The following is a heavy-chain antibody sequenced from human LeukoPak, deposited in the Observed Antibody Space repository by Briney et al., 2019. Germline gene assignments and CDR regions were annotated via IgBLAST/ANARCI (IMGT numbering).Heavy chain of an antibody. D-gene: IGHD3-10*01. J-gene: IGHJ6*03. CDR2: ISSSSSYI. V-gene: IGHV3-21*01. Sequence: GGSLRLSCAASGFTFSSYSMNWVRQAPGKGLEWVSSISSSSSYIYYADSLKGRITISGDNAKNSLYLQMNSLRAEDTAVYYCAIITMVRGTYMDVWGKGTTVTISS. CDR3: AIITMVRGTYMDV. CDR1: GFTFSSYS.